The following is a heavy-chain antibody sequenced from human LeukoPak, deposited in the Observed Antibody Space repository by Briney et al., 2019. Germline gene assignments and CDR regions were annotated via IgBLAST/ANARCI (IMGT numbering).Heavy chain of an antibody. CDR2: INGDGGRT. J-gene: IGHJ4*02. CDR1: GFTFDDYP. CDR3: ATNPPGVLADGTVSNY. D-gene: IGHD6-13*01. Sequence: GGSLRLSCAASGFTFDDYPMHWVRKPPGKGLEWVSLINGDGGRTYYADSVKGRFTMSRDNSKNSLYLQLNSLRTEDTALYFCATNPPGVLADGTVSNYWGQGTLVTVSS. V-gene: IGHV3-43*02.